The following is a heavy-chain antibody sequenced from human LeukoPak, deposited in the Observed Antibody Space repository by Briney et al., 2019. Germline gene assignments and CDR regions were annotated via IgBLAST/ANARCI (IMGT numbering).Heavy chain of an antibody. CDR1: GFAFWDYS. D-gene: IGHD3-16*01. V-gene: IGHV3-21*01. J-gene: IGHJ6*02. CDR2: IDSRSSDI. Sequence: GGSLRLSCAASGFAFWDYSMNWVRQAPGKGLEWVSTIDSRSSDIHYADSVRGRLTISRDNAKNSLYLQMNSLRAEDTAVYYCVRDWGGYGLDVWGQGTTVTDS. CDR3: VRDWGGYGLDV.